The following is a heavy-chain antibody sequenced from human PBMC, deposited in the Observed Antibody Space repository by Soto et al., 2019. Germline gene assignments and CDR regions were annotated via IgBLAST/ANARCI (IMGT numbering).Heavy chain of an antibody. Sequence: SEALSLTCTVSGGSIIPYYWTWIRQPPWKGLEWVGYIYYAGTSSYNPSLKSRVTISLETSKSQISLRLTSVTAADTAVYYCARAGPGFCTNGVCWFDPWGQGTLVTVSS. CDR1: GGSIIPYY. CDR3: ARAGPGFCTNGVCWFDP. J-gene: IGHJ5*02. D-gene: IGHD2-8*01. V-gene: IGHV4-59*08. CDR2: IYYAGTS.